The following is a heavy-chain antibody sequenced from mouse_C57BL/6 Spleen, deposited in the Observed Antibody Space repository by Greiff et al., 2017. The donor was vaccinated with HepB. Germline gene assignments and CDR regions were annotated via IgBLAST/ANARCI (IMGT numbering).Heavy chain of an antibody. CDR1: GYSFTDYN. CDR3: ARHYSNLYYAMDY. CDR2: INPNYGTT. J-gene: IGHJ4*01. Sequence: EVKLMESGPELVKPGASVKISCKASGYSFTDYNMNWVKQSNGKSLEWIGVINPNYGTTSYNQKFKGKATLTVDQSSSTAYMQLNSLTSEDSAVYYCARHYSNLYYAMDYWGQGTSVTVSS. V-gene: IGHV1-39*01. D-gene: IGHD2-5*01.